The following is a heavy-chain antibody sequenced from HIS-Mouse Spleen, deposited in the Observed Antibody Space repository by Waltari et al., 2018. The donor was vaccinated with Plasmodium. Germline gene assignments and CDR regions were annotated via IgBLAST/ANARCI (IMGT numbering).Heavy chain of an antibody. CDR2: SYPRGGST. V-gene: IGHV1-46*01. Sequence: QVQLVQSGAEVKKPGASVKVSCKASGYTFTSYYMHWVRQARGPGLEWMGISYPRGGSTSYAQKFQVRVTRTRDTATSTVYMELSSLRSEDTAVYYCARDLFRIGVAGTEYYYGMDVWGQGTTVTVSS. D-gene: IGHD6-19*01. CDR1: GYTFTSYY. CDR3: ARDLFRIGVAGTEYYYGMDV. J-gene: IGHJ6*02.